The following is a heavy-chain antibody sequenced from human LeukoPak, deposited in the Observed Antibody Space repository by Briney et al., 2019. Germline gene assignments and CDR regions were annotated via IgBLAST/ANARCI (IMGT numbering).Heavy chain of an antibody. D-gene: IGHD3-22*01. V-gene: IGHV3-7*01. CDR2: IKEDGSEK. J-gene: IGHJ4*02. CDR3: AKATSYYDSSGYYDY. Sequence: RSGGSLRLSCAASGFTFSSYWMSWVRQAPGKGLEWVANIKEDGSEKYYVDSVRGRFTISRDNAQNSLYLQMNSLRAEDTAVYYCAKATSYYDSSGYYDYWGQGTLVTVSS. CDR1: GFTFSSYW.